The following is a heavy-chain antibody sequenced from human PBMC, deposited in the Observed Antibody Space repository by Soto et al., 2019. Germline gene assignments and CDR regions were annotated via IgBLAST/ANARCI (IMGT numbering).Heavy chain of an antibody. D-gene: IGHD3-3*02. Sequence: SETLSLTCTVSGGSICSLDYFWAWIRQPPGQALECIGYIYKSATTNYNPSLESRVTISVDSSKSQFSLTLTSVTAADTAVYYCATERYLQSGARFSSWFDSWGQGALVTVSS. CDR2: IYKSATT. J-gene: IGHJ5*01. V-gene: IGHV4-61*08. CDR1: GGSICSLDYF. CDR3: ATERYLQSGARFSSWFDS.